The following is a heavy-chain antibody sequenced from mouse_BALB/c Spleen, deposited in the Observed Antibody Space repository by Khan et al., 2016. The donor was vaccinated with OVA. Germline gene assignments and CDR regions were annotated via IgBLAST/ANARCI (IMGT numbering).Heavy chain of an antibody. CDR2: INTHSGVP. CDR1: GYTFTTAG. D-gene: IGHD2-5*01. J-gene: IGHJ4*01. CDR3: ARGGAAYYRNEGGGMGY. Sequence: QIQLVQSGPELKKPGETVRISCKASGYTFTTAGIQWVQKMPGKGLKWIGWINTHSGVPKYAEDFKGRIAFSLEISVRTAYLQITNLNNEDTATYLWARGGAAYYRNEGGGMGYWGKGTSVTVYS. V-gene: IGHV9-4*02.